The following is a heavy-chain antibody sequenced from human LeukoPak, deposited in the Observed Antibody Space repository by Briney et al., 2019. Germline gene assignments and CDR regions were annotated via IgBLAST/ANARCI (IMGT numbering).Heavy chain of an antibody. V-gene: IGHV4-34*01. D-gene: IGHD3-10*01. CDR1: GGPFSGYF. CDR2: IHNSGTT. CDR3: ARRYYYNLGSFPIDF. Sequence: SETLSLTCAVSGGPFSGYFWSWIRQSSGKGLEWIGEIHNSGTTNYNPSLNSRVTISEDTSKNQFYLNLSSVTAADTAVYYCARRYYYNLGSFPIDFWGQGTLVTVSS. J-gene: IGHJ4*02.